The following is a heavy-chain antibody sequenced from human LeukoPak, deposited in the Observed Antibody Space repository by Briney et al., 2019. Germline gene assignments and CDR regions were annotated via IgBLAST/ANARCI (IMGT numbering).Heavy chain of an antibody. V-gene: IGHV3-33*01. CDR3: ARENYADSGGNDY. CDR1: GFTFSRFH. Sequence: GGSLRLSCETSGFTFSRFHMHWLRQAPGKGLEWVGFIWFGGVTRKYADSVKGRFTISRDNSENMLYLQMNSLRAEDTAMCYCARENYADSGGNDYWGQGTLVTVSS. CDR2: IWFGGVTR. D-gene: IGHD4-23*01. J-gene: IGHJ4*02.